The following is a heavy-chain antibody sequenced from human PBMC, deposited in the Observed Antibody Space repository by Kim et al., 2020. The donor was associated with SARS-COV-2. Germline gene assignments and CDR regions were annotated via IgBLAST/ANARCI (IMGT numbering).Heavy chain of an antibody. Sequence: GGSLRLSCAASGFTFSSYGMHWVRQAPGKGLEWVAVIWYDGSNKYYADSVKGRFTISRDNSKNTLYLQMNSLRAEDTAVYYCARGDYCSGGSCYSGKLNWFDPWGQGTLVTVSS. D-gene: IGHD2-15*01. CDR2: IWYDGSNK. CDR1: GFTFSSYG. J-gene: IGHJ5*02. CDR3: ARGDYCSGGSCYSGKLNWFDP. V-gene: IGHV3-33*01.